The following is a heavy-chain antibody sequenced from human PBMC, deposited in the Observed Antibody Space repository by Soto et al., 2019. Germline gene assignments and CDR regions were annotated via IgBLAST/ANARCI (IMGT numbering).Heavy chain of an antibody. CDR2: INHSGST. V-gene: IGHV4-34*01. J-gene: IGHJ6*02. D-gene: IGHD3-9*01. CDR3: ARGNDFDWSFSPLDV. Sequence: SETLSLTCAVYCGSFSGYYWSWIRQPPGKGLEWIGEINHSGSTNYNPSLKSRVTISVDTSKNQFSLKLSSVTAADTAVYYCARGNDFDWSFSPLDVWGQGTTVTVS. CDR1: CGSFSGYY.